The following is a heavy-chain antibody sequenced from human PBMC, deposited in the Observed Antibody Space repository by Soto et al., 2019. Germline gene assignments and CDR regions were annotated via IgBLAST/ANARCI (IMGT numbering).Heavy chain of an antibody. V-gene: IGHV3-23*01. Sequence: GGSLRLSCAASGFSFSSYAISWVRQAPGKGLEWVSSIGGRGGSTYYADSVKGRFTISRDNSKNTVYLQMNSLRIEDTAVYYCAKQGDYDFWSSSNNWLDPWGQGTLVTVSS. CDR3: AKQGDYDFWSSSNNWLDP. CDR1: GFSFSSYA. J-gene: IGHJ5*02. CDR2: IGGRGGST. D-gene: IGHD3-3*01.